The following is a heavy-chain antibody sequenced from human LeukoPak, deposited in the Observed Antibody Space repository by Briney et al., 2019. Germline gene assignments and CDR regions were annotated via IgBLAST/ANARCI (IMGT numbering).Heavy chain of an antibody. V-gene: IGHV2-5*02. D-gene: IGHD3-9*01. Sequence: SGPTLVKPTQTLTLTCTFSGFSLSTSGVGVGWIRQPPGKALEWLALIYWDDDKRYSPSLKSRLTITKDTSKNQVVLTMTNMDPVDTATYYCAHSGSDYDILTGYYTEYFQHWGQGTLVTVSS. J-gene: IGHJ1*01. CDR3: AHSGSDYDILTGYYTEYFQH. CDR2: IYWDDDK. CDR1: GFSLSTSGVG.